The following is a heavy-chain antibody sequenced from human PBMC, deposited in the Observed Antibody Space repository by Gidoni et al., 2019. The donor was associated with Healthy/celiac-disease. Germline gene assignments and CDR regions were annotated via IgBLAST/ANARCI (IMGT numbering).Heavy chain of an antibody. CDR3: AKDVLDYEFDY. V-gene: IGHV3-23*01. J-gene: IGHJ4*02. D-gene: IGHD4-17*01. CDR2: ISGSGGST. CDR1: GCTFSSYA. Sequence: EVQLMESGGGLVQPGGSLRLSCAASGCTFSSYAMSWVRKAPGKGLEWVSAISGSGGSTYYADSVKGRFTISRDNSKNTLYLQMNSLRSEDTAVYYCAKDVLDYEFDYWGQGTLVTVSS.